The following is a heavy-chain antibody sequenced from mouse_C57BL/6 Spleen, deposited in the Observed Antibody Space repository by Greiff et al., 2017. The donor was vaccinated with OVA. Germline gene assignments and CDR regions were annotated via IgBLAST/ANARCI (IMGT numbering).Heavy chain of an antibody. J-gene: IGHJ2*01. D-gene: IGHD6-1*01. CDR1: GYTFTDYY. CDR3: ATSSLSY. CDR2: INPNNGGT. V-gene: IGHV1-26*01. Sequence: EVQLQQSGPELVKPGASVKISCKASGYTFTDYYMNWVKQSHGKSLEWIGDINPNNGGTSYNQKFKGKATLTVDKSSSTAYMELRSLTSEDSAVYYCATSSLSYWGQGTTLTVSS.